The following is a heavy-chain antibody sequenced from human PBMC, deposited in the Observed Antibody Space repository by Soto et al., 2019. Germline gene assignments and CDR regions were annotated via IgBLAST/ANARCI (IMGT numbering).Heavy chain of an antibody. CDR2: ISYDGSNK. J-gene: IGHJ4*02. V-gene: IGHV3-30*18. Sequence: QVQLVESGGGVVQPGRSLRLSCAASGFTFSNYGMHWVRQAPGKGLEWVAVISYDGSNKYYADSVKGRFIISRDNSKNTLYLQMNSLRAEDTAVYFCAKDFGSSWFQPTSYFDYWGQGTLVTVSS. CDR3: AKDFGSSWFQPTSYFDY. D-gene: IGHD6-13*01. CDR1: GFTFSNYG.